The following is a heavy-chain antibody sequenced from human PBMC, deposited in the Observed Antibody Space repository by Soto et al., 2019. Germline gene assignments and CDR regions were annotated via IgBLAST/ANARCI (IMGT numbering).Heavy chain of an antibody. CDR3: AKAEVDMIPYYFDY. V-gene: IGHV3-23*01. Sequence: LRLSCAASGFTFSSYAISWVRQSPGKVLEWVSAISGSGGSTYYADSVKGRFTISRDNSKNTLYLQMNSLRAEDTAVYYCAKAEVDMIPYYFDYWGQGTLVTVSS. CDR1: GFTFSSYA. CDR2: ISGSGGST. J-gene: IGHJ4*02. D-gene: IGHD5-12*01.